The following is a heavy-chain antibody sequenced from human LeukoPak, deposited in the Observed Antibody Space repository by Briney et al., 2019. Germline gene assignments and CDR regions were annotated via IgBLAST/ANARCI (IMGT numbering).Heavy chain of an antibody. CDR1: GGSFSGYY. Sequence: SETLSLTCAVYGGSFSGYYWSWIRQPPGKGLEWIGEINHSGSTNYNPSLKSRVTISVDTSKNQFSLKLSSVTAADTAVYYCARGVEMATKPDPTPFDYWGQGTLVTVSS. D-gene: IGHD5-24*01. J-gene: IGHJ4*02. CDR3: ARGVEMATKPDPTPFDY. CDR2: INHSGST. V-gene: IGHV4-34*01.